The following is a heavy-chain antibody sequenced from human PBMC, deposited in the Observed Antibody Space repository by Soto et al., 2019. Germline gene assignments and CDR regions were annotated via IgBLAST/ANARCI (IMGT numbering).Heavy chain of an antibody. D-gene: IGHD6-13*01. V-gene: IGHV3-9*01. CDR3: ARGAAAAGSNPDAFDI. CDR1: GFTFDDYA. CDR2: ISWNSGSI. Sequence: GGSLRLSCAASGFTFDDYAMHWVRQAPGKGLEWVSGISWNSGSIGYADSVKGRFTISRDNAKNSLYLQMNSLRAEDTALYYCARGAAAAGSNPDAFDIWGQGTMVTVSS. J-gene: IGHJ3*02.